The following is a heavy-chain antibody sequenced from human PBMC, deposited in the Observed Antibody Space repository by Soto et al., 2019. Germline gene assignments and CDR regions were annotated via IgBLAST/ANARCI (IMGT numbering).Heavy chain of an antibody. Sequence: PGGSLRLSCAASGFTFKNYAMSWVRQAPGKGLEWVSAITGSGVSTYYADSVKGRFTISRDNSKNTLYLQMNSLRAEDTAIYYCASPGTTKTGLELDYWGQGTLVTVSS. D-gene: IGHD1-1*01. CDR2: ITGSGVST. CDR1: GFTFKNYA. J-gene: IGHJ4*02. V-gene: IGHV3-23*01. CDR3: ASPGTTKTGLELDY.